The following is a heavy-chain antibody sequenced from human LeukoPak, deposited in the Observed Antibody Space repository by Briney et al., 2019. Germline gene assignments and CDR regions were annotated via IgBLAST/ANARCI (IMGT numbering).Heavy chain of an antibody. CDR2: IKQDGSEK. Sequence: GGSLRLYCGASGFTFSNYAMHWVRQAPGKGLEWVANIKQDGSEKYYVDSVKGRFTISRDNAKNSLYLQMNSLRAEDTAVYYCARVGADYYDSLTTWGQGTLVTVSS. V-gene: IGHV3-7*01. CDR1: GFTFSNYA. CDR3: ARVGADYYDSLTT. D-gene: IGHD3-22*01. J-gene: IGHJ4*02.